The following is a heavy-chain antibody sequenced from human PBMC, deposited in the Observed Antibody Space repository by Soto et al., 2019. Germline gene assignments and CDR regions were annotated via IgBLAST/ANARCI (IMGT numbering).Heavy chain of an antibody. D-gene: IGHD3-16*01. V-gene: IGHV5-51*01. J-gene: IGHJ6*02. CDR1: GYTFPNYW. CDR2: IYPGDSDA. CDR3: ARRGTNYGMGV. Sequence: PGESLKISCKGSGYTFPNYWIGWVRQMPGKGLEWMGIIYPGDSDARYSPSFQGQVTFSVDTSINTAFLKWSSLKASDTAMYYCARRGTNYGMGVWGQGTKVTVSS.